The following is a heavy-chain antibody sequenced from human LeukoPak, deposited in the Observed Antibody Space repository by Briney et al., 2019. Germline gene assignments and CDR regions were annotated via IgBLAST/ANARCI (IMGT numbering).Heavy chain of an antibody. V-gene: IGHV4-34*01. D-gene: IGHD6-13*01. J-gene: IGHJ4*02. CDR3: AGDTASGIAATY. Sequence: SETLSLTCAVDGGSVSGYYWHWIRQPPGKGLEWIGEIDYSGNTNHNPSLKSRVTLSQDTSKNQFSLKLTSVTAADKAVYYCAGDTASGIAATYWGQGTLVTVSS. CDR1: GGSVSGYY. CDR2: IDYSGNT.